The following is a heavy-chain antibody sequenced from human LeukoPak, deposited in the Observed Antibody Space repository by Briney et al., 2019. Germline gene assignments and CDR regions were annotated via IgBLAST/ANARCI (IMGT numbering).Heavy chain of an antibody. V-gene: IGHV3-21*04. CDR2: ISNSGEYI. CDR3: AKVVLRGYCSGGSCHRTFDY. D-gene: IGHD2-15*01. CDR1: GFSFSDYS. J-gene: IGHJ4*02. Sequence: GGSLRLSCVASGFSFSDYSMNWVRQAPGKGLEWVSSISNSGEYIYYADSVKGRFTVSRDNSKNTLYLQMNSLRAEDTAVYYCAKVVLRGYCSGGSCHRTFDYWGQGTLVTVSS.